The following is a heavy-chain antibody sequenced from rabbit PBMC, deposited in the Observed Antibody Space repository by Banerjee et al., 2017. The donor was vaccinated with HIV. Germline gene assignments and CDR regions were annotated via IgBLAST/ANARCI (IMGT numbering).Heavy chain of an antibody. Sequence: QQQLEESGGGLVKPGGTLTLTCKASGIDFSSYYYMCWVRQAPGKGLELIAYIDTNSGSTWYASWAKGRFTISKSTSLNTVTLQMTNLTGADTATYFCARAGSTYSYYFHLWGPGTLVTVS. CDR3: ARAGSTYSYYFHL. CDR2: IDTNSGST. CDR1: GIDFSSYYY. J-gene: IGHJ4*01. V-gene: IGHV1S43*01. D-gene: IGHD8-1*01.